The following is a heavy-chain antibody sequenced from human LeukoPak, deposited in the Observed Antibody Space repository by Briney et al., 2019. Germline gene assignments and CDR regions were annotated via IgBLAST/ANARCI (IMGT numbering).Heavy chain of an antibody. D-gene: IGHD3-22*01. J-gene: IGHJ4*02. Sequence: GGSLRLSCAASGFTFSGSAMHWVRQASGKGLEWVCRIRSKANSYATAYAASVKGRFTISRDDSKNTAYLQMNSLKTEDTAVYYCTRRPDYYDSSGYENWGQGTLVTVSS. V-gene: IGHV3-73*01. CDR3: TRRPDYYDSSGYEN. CDR1: GFTFSGSA. CDR2: IRSKANSYAT.